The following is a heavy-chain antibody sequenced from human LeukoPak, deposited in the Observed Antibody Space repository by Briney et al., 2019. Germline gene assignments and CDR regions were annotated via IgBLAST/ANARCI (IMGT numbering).Heavy chain of an antibody. CDR3: AKGDKGDYYDSSGYFDY. CDR1: GFTFDDYA. V-gene: IGHV3-9*01. CDR2: ISWNSGSI. D-gene: IGHD3-22*01. J-gene: IGHJ4*02. Sequence: GGSLRLSCAASGFTFDDYAMHWVRQAPGKGLEWVSGISWNSGSIGYADSVKGRFTISRDNAKNSLYLQMNSLRAEDTAVYYCAKGDKGDYYDSSGYFDYWGQGTLVTVSS.